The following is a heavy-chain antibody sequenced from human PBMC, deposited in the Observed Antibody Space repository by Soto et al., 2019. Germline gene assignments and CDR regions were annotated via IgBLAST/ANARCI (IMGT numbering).Heavy chain of an antibody. J-gene: IGHJ4*02. D-gene: IGHD2-8*01. CDR2: IKSKTDGGTT. V-gene: IGHV3-15*07. CDR3: TTVRGMNSAPWDEELLEAVLMVYATLYFDY. Sequence: GGSLRLSCAASGFTFSNAWMNWVRQAPGKGLEWVGRIKSKTDGGTTDYAAPVKGRFTISRDNSKNTLYLQMNSLKTEDTAGYYCTTVRGMNSAPWDEELLEAVLMVYATLYFDYWGQGTLVTVSS. CDR1: GFTFSNAW.